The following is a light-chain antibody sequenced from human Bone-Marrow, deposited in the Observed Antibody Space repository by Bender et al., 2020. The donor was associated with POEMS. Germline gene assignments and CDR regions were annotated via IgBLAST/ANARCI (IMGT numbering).Light chain of an antibody. CDR3: SSWDDSLSGWV. CDR2: DVN. Sequence: QSALTQPPSASGSPGQSVTISCTGTSSDLAPHGHVSWYQQHPGKAPKLIIFDVNKRPSGVPDRFSGSKSGTSASLAISDIQSEDEGDYYCSSWDDSLSGWVFGGGTKLTVL. CDR1: SSDLAPHGH. J-gene: IGLJ3*02. V-gene: IGLV2-8*01.